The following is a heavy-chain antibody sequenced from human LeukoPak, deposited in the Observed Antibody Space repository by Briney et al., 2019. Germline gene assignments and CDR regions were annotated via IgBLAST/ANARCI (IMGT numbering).Heavy chain of an antibody. V-gene: IGHV3-23*01. D-gene: IGHD4-17*01. CDR1: GFTFSSYA. CDR2: ISGSGGST. J-gene: IGHJ6*03. Sequence: PGGSLRLSCAASGFTFSSYAMSWVRQAPGKGLEWVSAISGSGGSTYYADSVKGRFTISRDNSKNTLYLQMNSLRAEDTAVYYCAKTVLIRYGDFSYYYMDVWGKGTTVTVSS. CDR3: AKTVLIRYGDFSYYYMDV.